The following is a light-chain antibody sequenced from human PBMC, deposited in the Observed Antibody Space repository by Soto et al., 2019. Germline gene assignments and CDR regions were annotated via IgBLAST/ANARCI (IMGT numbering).Light chain of an antibody. CDR3: SSYTSSSTPYV. CDR2: DVT. Sequence: LTQPASVSGSPGQSITISCTGTSSDVGGYNYVSWYQQHPVKAPKLMIYDVTNRPSGVSDRFSGSKSGNTASLTISGLQAEDEADYYCSSYTSSSTPYVFGTGTKVTVL. CDR1: SSDVGGYNY. V-gene: IGLV2-14*01. J-gene: IGLJ1*01.